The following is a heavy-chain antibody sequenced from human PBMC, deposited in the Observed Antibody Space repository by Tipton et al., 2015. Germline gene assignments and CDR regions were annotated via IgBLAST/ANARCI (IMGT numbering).Heavy chain of an antibody. CDR2: IWYDGGNK. V-gene: IGHV3-33*01. J-gene: IGHJ3*01. CDR1: GFTFSSYG. D-gene: IGHD3-16*01. Sequence: SLRLSCAASGFTFSSYGMHWVRQAPGRGLEWVAVIWYDGGNKFYAESVKGRFTISRDNSKNTVYLQMNSLRGEDTGVYYCASGASSFDFWGRGTLVTVFS. CDR3: ASGASSFDF.